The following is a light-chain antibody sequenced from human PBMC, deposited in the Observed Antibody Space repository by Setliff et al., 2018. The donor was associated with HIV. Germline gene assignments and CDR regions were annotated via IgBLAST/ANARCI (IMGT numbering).Light chain of an antibody. J-gene: IGLJ1*01. CDR2: KDS. CDR3: QSSDSSGTFV. V-gene: IGLV3-25*03. CDR1: PLPKQY. Sequence: SYELTQPPSVSVSPGQTARITCSGDPLPKQYAYWYQQKAGQAPILLIYKDSERPSGIPERFSGSISGTTVMLTISGVQAEDEADYYCQSSDSSGTFVFGTGTKV.